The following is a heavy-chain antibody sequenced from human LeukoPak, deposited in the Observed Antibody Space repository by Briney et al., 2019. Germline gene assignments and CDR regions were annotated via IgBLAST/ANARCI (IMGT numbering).Heavy chain of an antibody. CDR2: MNPNSGNT. D-gene: IGHD6-13*01. CDR3: ASQSSSFHYYYYMDV. J-gene: IGHJ6*03. Sequence: GASVKVSCKASGYTFTSYDTNWVRQATGQGLEWMGWMNPNSGNTGYAQKFQGRVTMTRNTSISTAYMELSSLRSEDTAVYYCASQSSSFHYYYYMDVWGKGTTVTVSS. V-gene: IGHV1-8*01. CDR1: GYTFTSYD.